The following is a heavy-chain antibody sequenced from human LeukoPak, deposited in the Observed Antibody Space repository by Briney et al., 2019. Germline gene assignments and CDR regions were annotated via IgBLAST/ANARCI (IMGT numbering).Heavy chain of an antibody. CDR2: INSDGSST. CDR3: ARDFFETTDFWSDYSRADAFDI. J-gene: IGHJ3*02. V-gene: IGHV3-74*01. CDR1: GFTFSSYW. D-gene: IGHD3-3*01. Sequence: GGSLRLSCAASGFTFSSYWMHWVRQAPGKGLVWVSRINSDGSSTSYADSVKGRFTISRDNAKNTLYLQMNSLRAEDTAVYYCARDFFETTDFWSDYSRADAFDIWGQGTMVTVSS.